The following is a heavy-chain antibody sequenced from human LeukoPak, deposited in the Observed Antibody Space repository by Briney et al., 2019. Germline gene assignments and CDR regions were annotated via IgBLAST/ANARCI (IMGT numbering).Heavy chain of an antibody. Sequence: KPSETLSLTCSVSGGSIASSTYYWGWIRQPPGKGLEWIGTIYYSGSTFYNPSLKSRVTISVDTSKNQYSLKLSSVIAADTAVYYCARHSSMSYNPFHWGQGTLVTVSS. J-gene: IGHJ4*02. V-gene: IGHV4-39*01. CDR3: ARHSSMSYNPFH. CDR2: IYYSGST. CDR1: GGSIASSTYY. D-gene: IGHD1-14*01.